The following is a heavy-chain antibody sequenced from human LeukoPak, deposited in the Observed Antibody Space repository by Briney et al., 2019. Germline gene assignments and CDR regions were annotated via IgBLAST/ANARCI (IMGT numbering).Heavy chain of an antibody. J-gene: IGHJ4*02. CDR1: GFTFSSYA. CDR3: AKRWWPTPADYFFDY. V-gene: IGHV3-23*01. Sequence: GGSLRLSCAASGFTFSSYALSWIRQAPGKGLEWVSGMGGGGGSTYYADPVKGRFLISRDNSKNTLYLQMNGLRAEDTAIYYCAKRWWPTPADYFFDYWGQGTLVTVSS. CDR2: MGGGGGST. D-gene: IGHD2-8*02.